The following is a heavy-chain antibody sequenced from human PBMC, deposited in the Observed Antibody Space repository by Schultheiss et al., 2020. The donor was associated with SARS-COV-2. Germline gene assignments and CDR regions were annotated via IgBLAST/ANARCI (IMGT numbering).Heavy chain of an antibody. J-gene: IGHJ4*02. CDR2: ISSSSSTI. D-gene: IGHD3-22*01. Sequence: GGSLRLSCAASGFTFSSDSMNWVRQAPGKGLEWVSYISSSSSTIYYADSVKGRFTISRDNAKNSLYLQMNSLRAEDTAVYYCARARDSYYDSSGYYLDYWGQGTLVTVSS. V-gene: IGHV3-48*01. CDR3: ARARDSYYDSSGYYLDY. CDR1: GFTFSSDS.